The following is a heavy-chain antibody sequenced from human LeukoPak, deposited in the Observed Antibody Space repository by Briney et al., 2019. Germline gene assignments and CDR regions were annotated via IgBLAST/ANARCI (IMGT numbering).Heavy chain of an antibody. D-gene: IGHD4-17*01. CDR3: ATVTTSSAANWFDP. J-gene: IGHJ5*02. CDR2: IYADRST. Sequence: SETLSLTCTVSGGSISSYYWTWIRQPAGKGLEWIGRIYADRSTNYNPSLKSRVTVSIDTSQNQFSLKLTSVTAADTAVYYCATVTTSSAANWFDPWGQGTLVTVSS. CDR1: GGSISSYY. V-gene: IGHV4-4*07.